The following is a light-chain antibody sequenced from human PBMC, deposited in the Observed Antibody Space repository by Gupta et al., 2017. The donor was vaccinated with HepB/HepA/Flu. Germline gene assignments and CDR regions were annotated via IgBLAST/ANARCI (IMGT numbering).Light chain of an antibody. CDR2: EVS. Sequence: SALPQPASVSVSPGQSITISCTGTSSDAGSYNLVSWYQQHPGKAPKLMIYEVSKRPPGVSNRFSGSKSGNTASLTISGLQAEDEADYYCCTYAGSSTPWVFGGGTKLTVL. CDR3: CTYAGSSTPWV. J-gene: IGLJ3*02. CDR1: SSDAGSYNL. V-gene: IGLV2-23*02.